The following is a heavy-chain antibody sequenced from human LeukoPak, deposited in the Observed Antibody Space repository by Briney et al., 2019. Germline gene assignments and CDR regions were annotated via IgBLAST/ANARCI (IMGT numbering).Heavy chain of an antibody. CDR3: AREGSSSWYPVFDY. J-gene: IGHJ4*02. CDR1: GFTFSSYA. D-gene: IGHD6-13*01. Sequence: GGSLRLSCAASGFTFSSYAMHWVRQAPGKGLEWVAVISYDGSNKYYADSVKGRFTISRDNSKNTLYLQMNSLRAEDTAVYYCAREGSSSWYPVFDYWGQGTLVTVSS. V-gene: IGHV3-30*04. CDR2: ISYDGSNK.